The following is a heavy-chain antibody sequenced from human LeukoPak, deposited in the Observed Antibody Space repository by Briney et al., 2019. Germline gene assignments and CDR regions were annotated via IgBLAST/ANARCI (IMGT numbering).Heavy chain of an antibody. CDR2: IIPIFGTA. V-gene: IGHV1-69*13. CDR3: ARGVLRFLEWFFSVDYYYMDV. CDR1: GGTFSSYA. Sequence: ASVKVSCKASGGTFSSYAISWVRQAPGQGLEWMGGIIPIFGTANYAQKFQGRVTITADESTSTAYMELSSLRSEDTAVYYCARGVLRFLEWFFSVDYYYMDVWGKGTTVTVSS. D-gene: IGHD3-3*01. J-gene: IGHJ6*03.